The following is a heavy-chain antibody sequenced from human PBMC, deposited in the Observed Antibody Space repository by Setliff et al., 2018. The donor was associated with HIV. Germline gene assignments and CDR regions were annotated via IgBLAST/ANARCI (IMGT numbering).Heavy chain of an antibody. J-gene: IGHJ3*02. D-gene: IGHD3-22*01. CDR2: ISSSSGTI. CDR3: ARSHYDSRGYYYRGDAFDI. CDR1: GFSFSDSH. Sequence: PGGSLRLSCAASGFSFSDSHMTWIRQAPGKGLEWVSYISSSSGTILYVDSVQGRFTISRDNAKNSLYLQMNSLRAEDTAVYYCARSHYDSRGYYYRGDAFDIWGLGTMVTVSS. V-gene: IGHV3-11*04.